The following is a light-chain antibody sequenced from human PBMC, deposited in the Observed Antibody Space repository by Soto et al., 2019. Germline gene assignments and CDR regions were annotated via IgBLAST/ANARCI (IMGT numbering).Light chain of an antibody. CDR3: GTWDSSLSAGV. V-gene: IGLV1-51*01. Sequence: QSVLTQPASVSGSPGQSITISCTGTSSDIGTYKYVSWYQHLPGTAPKLLIYDNDKRPSGIPDRFSGSKSGTSATLGITGLQTGDEADYYCGTWDSSLSAGVFGGGTKLTVL. J-gene: IGLJ3*02. CDR1: SSDIGTYKY. CDR2: DND.